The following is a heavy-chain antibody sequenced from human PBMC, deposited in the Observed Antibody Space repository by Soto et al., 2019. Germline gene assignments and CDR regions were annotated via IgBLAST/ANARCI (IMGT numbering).Heavy chain of an antibody. Sequence: QVQLQESGPGLVKPSQTLSLTCTVSGGSISSGDYYWSWIRQPPGKGLEWIGYIYYSGSTYYNPSLTSRVTISVDTSKNQFSLKLSSVTAADTAVYYCASTSKYDSSAQWAFDIWGQGTMVTVSS. CDR1: GGSISSGDYY. CDR3: ASTSKYDSSAQWAFDI. D-gene: IGHD3-22*01. V-gene: IGHV4-30-4*01. CDR2: IYYSGST. J-gene: IGHJ3*02.